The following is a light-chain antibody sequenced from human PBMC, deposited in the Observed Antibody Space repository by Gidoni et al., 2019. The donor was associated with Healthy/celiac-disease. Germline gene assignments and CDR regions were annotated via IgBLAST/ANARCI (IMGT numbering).Light chain of an antibody. CDR3: QQYDNLLT. J-gene: IGKJ4*01. V-gene: IGKV1-33*01. CDR1: QDISNY. CDR2: DAS. Sequence: DIQMTQSQYSLSASVGDRVTITCQASQDISNYLNWYQQKPGKAPKLLIYDASNLETGVPSRFSGSGSGTDFTFAISSLQPEDIATYYCQQYDNLLTFGGGTKVEIK.